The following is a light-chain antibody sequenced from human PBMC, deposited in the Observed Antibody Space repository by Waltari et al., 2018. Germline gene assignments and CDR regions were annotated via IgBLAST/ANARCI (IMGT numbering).Light chain of an antibody. J-gene: IGLJ3*02. CDR1: SSDVGGYNY. CDR2: EVN. Sequence: QSALTQPPSASGSPGQSVAISCTGTSSDVGGYNYVSWYQQHPGKAPKLMIYEVNKRPSGVPDRLSGSKSGNTASLTVSGLQAEDEADYYCSSYAGSDIWVFGGGTRLTVL. CDR3: SSYAGSDIWV. V-gene: IGLV2-8*01.